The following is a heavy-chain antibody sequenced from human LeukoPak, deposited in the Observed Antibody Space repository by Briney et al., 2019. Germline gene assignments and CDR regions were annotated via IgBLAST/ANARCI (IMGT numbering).Heavy chain of an antibody. V-gene: IGHV1-69*05. J-gene: IGHJ3*02. Sequence: SVKVSCKASGGTFSSYAISWVRQAPGQGLEWMGGIIPIFGTANYAQKFQGRVTITTDESTSTAYMELSSLRPEDTAVYYCARKTEYDSSGHHNDAFDIWGQGTMVTVSS. CDR2: IIPIFGTA. CDR1: GGTFSSYA. D-gene: IGHD3-22*01. CDR3: ARKTEYDSSGHHNDAFDI.